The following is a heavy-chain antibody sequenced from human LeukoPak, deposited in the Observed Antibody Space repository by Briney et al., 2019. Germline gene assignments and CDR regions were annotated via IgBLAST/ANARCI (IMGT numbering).Heavy chain of an antibody. CDR2: ISYDGSNK. CDR1: GFTFSSYG. D-gene: IGHD3-9*01. CDR3: AKDQVMRYFELSMDV. V-gene: IGHV3-30*18. Sequence: GGSLRLSCAASGFTFSSYGIHWVRQAPGKGLEWVAVISYDGSNKYYADSVKGRFTISRDNSKNTLYLQMNSLRAEDTAVYYCAKDQVMRYFELSMDVWGKGTTVAVSS. J-gene: IGHJ6*04.